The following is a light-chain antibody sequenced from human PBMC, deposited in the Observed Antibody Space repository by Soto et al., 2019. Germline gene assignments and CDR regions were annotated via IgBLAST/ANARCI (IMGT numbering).Light chain of an antibody. CDR3: ATWEDSLNGPV. Sequence: QAVVTQSPSASATPGQRVAISCSGSSSNIGSHTVNWYHQLPGTAPKLLIYSNDQRPSGVPGRFSGSKSGTSASLAISGLQSEDEGEYYCATWEDSLNGPVFGGGTKLTVL. J-gene: IGLJ3*02. CDR1: SSNIGSHT. CDR2: SND. V-gene: IGLV1-44*01.